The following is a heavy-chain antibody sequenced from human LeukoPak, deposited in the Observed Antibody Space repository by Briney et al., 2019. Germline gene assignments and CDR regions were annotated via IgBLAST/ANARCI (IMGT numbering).Heavy chain of an antibody. CDR2: ISSSGST. J-gene: IGHJ4*02. V-gene: IGHV4-61*02. CDR3: ARDGVYSGYDYYFDY. CDR1: GLSISSGSYY. D-gene: IGHD5-12*01. Sequence: SQTLSLTCTVSGLSISSGSYYWPWIRQPAGKGLEWIGRISSSGSTNYNPSLKSRVTISVDTSKNQFSLKLSSVTAADTAVYYCARDGVYSGYDYYFDYWGQGTLVTVSS.